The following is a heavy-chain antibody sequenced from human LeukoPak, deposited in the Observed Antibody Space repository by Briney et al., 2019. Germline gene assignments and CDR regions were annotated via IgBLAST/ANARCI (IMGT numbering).Heavy chain of an antibody. Sequence: PSQTLSLTCTVSGGSISSGDYYWSWLRQPPGKGLEWRGYIYYSGSTYYNPSLKSRVTMSVDTSKNQFSLKLSSVTAADTAVYYCARELTYADYWGQGTLVTVSS. V-gene: IGHV4-30-4*01. CDR3: ARELTYADY. CDR2: IYYSGST. D-gene: IGHD4/OR15-4a*01. J-gene: IGHJ4*02. CDR1: GGSISSGDYY.